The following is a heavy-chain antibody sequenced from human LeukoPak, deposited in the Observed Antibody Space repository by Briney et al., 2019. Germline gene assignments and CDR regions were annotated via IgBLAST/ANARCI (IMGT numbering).Heavy chain of an antibody. V-gene: IGHV1-18*01. CDR1: GYTFTSYG. CDR2: ISAYNGNT. D-gene: IGHD6-13*01. CDR3: ARVSPRSIAAAGRVPFFDY. Sequence: ASVKVSCKASGYTFTSYGISWVRQAPGQGLEWMGWISAYNGNTNYAQKLQGRVTMTTDTSTSTAYMELRSLRSDDTAVYYCARVSPRSIAAAGRVPFFDYWGQGTLVTVSS. J-gene: IGHJ4*02.